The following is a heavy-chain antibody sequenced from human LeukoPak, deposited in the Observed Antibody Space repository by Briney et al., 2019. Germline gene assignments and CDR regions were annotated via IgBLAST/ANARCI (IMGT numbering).Heavy chain of an antibody. Sequence: GGSLRLSCAASGFAFSTYWMHWVRQASGKGLVWVSRINGDGSSTSYADSVKGRFTISRDNAKNSLYLQMNSLRAEDTAVYYCARVATTAHNWGQGTLVTVSS. CDR1: GFAFSTYW. CDR3: ARVATTAHN. CDR2: INGDGSST. J-gene: IGHJ4*02. D-gene: IGHD5-12*01. V-gene: IGHV3-74*01.